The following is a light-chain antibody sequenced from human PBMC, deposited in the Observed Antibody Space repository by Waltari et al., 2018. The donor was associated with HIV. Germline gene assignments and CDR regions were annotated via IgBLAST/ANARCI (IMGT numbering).Light chain of an antibody. V-gene: IGLV1-40*01. CDR1: SSNIGAGID. Sequence: QSVLTQQPSVSGAPGQRVTFSCTGSSSNIGAGIDLHCNQQLPGTAPKLLIYGNNNRPSGVPDRFSGSKSGTSASLAITGLQAEDEADYYCQSYDSSLSGSWVFGGGTKLTVL. CDR2: GNN. CDR3: QSYDSSLSGSWV. J-gene: IGLJ3*02.